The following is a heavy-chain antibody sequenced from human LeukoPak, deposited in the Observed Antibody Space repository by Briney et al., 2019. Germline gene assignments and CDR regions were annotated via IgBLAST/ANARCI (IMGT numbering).Heavy chain of an antibody. Sequence: GGSLRLSCAASGFTFSSYEMNWVRQAPGKGLEWVSYISSSGSTIYYADSVKGRFTISRDNSKNTLYLQMNSLRAEDTAVYYCAIPKASYSDRNPNFDYWGQGTLVTVSS. V-gene: IGHV3-48*03. J-gene: IGHJ4*02. CDR2: ISSSGSTI. CDR1: GFTFSSYE. CDR3: AIPKASYSDRNPNFDY. D-gene: IGHD3-22*01.